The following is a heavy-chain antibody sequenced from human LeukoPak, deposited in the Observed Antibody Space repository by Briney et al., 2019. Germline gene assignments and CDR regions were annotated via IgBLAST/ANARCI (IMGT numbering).Heavy chain of an antibody. CDR1: GDIVSSNSVT. J-gene: IGHJ5*02. Sequence: SQTLSLTCAISGDIVSSNSVTGNWIRQSPSRGLECLGRTYYRSTWYNDYAVSVRGRITVNPDTSKNQFSLHLNSVTPEDTAVYYCARRLTQYDCFDPWGQGILVTVSS. D-gene: IGHD2-2*01. CDR2: TYYRSTWYN. V-gene: IGHV6-1*01. CDR3: ARRLTQYDCFDP.